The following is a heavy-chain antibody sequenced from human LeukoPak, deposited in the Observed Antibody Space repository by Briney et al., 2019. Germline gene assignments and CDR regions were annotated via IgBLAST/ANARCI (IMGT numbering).Heavy chain of an antibody. V-gene: IGHV3-7*05. CDR3: AREVMVRGVLYYYYGMDV. Sequence: GGSLRLSCAASGFTFSSYWMSWVRQAPGKGLEWVANIKQDGSEKYYVDSVKGRFTISRDNAKSSLYLQMNSLRAEDTALYYCAREVMVRGVLYYYYGMDVWGQETTVTVSS. CDR1: GFTFSSYW. CDR2: IKQDGSEK. D-gene: IGHD3-10*01. J-gene: IGHJ6*02.